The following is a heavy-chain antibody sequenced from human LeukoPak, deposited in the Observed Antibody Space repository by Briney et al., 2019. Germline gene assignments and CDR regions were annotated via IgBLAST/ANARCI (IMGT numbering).Heavy chain of an antibody. D-gene: IGHD6-19*01. J-gene: IGHJ4*02. CDR2: LYVSGNT. CDR3: ARRRYSSGWYKDY. Sequence: SETLSLTCTVSGASINFYYWTWIRQPPGKGLEWIGYLYVSGNTDYNPSLGSRVTISVDTSKSQFSLDLTSVTAADTAVYYCARRRYSSGWYKDYWGQGTLVTVSS. CDR1: GASINFYY. V-gene: IGHV4-59*01.